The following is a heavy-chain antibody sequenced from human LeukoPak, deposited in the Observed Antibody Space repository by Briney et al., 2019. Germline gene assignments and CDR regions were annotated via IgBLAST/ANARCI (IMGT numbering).Heavy chain of an antibody. V-gene: IGHV3-53*01. J-gene: IGHJ6*03. CDR1: GFTVSSNY. CDR3: AKSRGSSSWYPLGNYYYYYMDV. CDR2: IYSGGST. D-gene: IGHD6-13*01. Sequence: GGSLRLSCAASGFTVSSNYMSWVRQAPGKGLEWVSVIYSGGSTYYADSVKGRFTISRDNSKNTLYLQMSSLRAEDTAVYYCAKSRGSSSWYPLGNYYYYYMDVWGKGTTVTVSS.